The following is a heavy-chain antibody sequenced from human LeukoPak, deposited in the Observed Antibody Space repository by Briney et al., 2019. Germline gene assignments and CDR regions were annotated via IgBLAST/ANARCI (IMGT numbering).Heavy chain of an antibody. J-gene: IGHJ4*02. Sequence: ASVKVSCKASGYTFTGYYMHWVRQAPGQGLEWMGWINPNSGGTNYAQKFQGRVTMTRDTSTSTVYMELSSLRSEDTAVYYCARPRPYCSSTSCYDEAYYFDYWGQGTLVTVSS. CDR3: ARPRPYCSSTSCYDEAYYFDY. CDR1: GYTFTGYY. V-gene: IGHV1-2*02. CDR2: INPNSGGT. D-gene: IGHD2-2*01.